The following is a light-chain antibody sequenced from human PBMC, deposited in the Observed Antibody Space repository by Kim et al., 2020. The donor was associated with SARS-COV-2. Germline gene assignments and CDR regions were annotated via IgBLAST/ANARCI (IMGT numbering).Light chain of an antibody. Sequence: ALGQKVRITCQGDSLRSYYASWYQQKPVQAPVLVIYGKNNRPSGIPDRFSGSSSGNTASLTITGAQAEDEADYYCNSRDSSGNHVVFGGGTQLTVL. CDR1: SLRSYY. J-gene: IGLJ2*01. CDR3: NSRDSSGNHVV. CDR2: GKN. V-gene: IGLV3-19*01.